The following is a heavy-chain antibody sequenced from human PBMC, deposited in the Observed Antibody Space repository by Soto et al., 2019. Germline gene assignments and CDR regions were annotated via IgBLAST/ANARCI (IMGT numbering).Heavy chain of an antibody. D-gene: IGHD3-22*01. CDR1: GHTFSSYG. CDR3: AKDTYYHDSSGYYTFDY. CDR2: ISYDGRNK. V-gene: IGHV3-30*18. Sequence: GGSLRLSCAASGHTFSSYGMHWVRQAPGKGLEWVAAISYDGRNKNYADSVEGRFTISRDNSKNTLYLQMNSLRAEDTAVYYCAKDTYYHDSSGYYTFDYWGQGTLVTVS. J-gene: IGHJ4*02.